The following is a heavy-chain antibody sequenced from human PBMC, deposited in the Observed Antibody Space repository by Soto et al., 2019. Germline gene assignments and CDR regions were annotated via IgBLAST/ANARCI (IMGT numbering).Heavy chain of an antibody. V-gene: IGHV3-48*01. CDR1: GFTFSSYS. CDR3: ARVPLARDYDDAFDI. Sequence: GGSLRLSCAASGFTFSSYSMNWVRQAPGKGLEWVSYISSSSSTIYYADSVKGRFTISRANAKNSLYLQMNSLRAEDTAVYYCARVPLARDYDDAFDIWGQGTMVTVSS. J-gene: IGHJ3*02. CDR2: ISSSSSTI. D-gene: IGHD4-17*01.